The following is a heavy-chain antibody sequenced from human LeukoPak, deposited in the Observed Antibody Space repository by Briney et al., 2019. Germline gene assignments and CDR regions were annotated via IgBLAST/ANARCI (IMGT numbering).Heavy chain of an antibody. V-gene: IGHV1-69*05. J-gene: IGHJ1*01. CDR3: ARARGYNPSQH. Sequence: GASVKVSCKASGGTFSSYAISWVRQAPGQGLGWMGRIIPIFGTANYAQKFQGRVTITTDESTSTAYMELSSLRSEDTAVYYCARARGYNPSQHWGQGTLVTVSS. D-gene: IGHD5-24*01. CDR1: GGTFSSYA. CDR2: IIPIFGTA.